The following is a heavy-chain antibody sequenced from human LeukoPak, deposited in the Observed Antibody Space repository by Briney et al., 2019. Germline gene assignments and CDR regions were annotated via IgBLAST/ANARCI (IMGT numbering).Heavy chain of an antibody. Sequence: ASVKVSCKASGGTFSSYAISWVRQAPGQGLEWMGRIIPILGIANYAQKFQGRVTITADKSTSTAYMELSSLRSEDTAVYYCARDRGAVAGTIVHFDYSGQGTLVTVSS. V-gene: IGHV1-69*04. CDR1: GGTFSSYA. J-gene: IGHJ4*02. CDR3: ARDRGAVAGTIVHFDY. CDR2: IIPILGIA. D-gene: IGHD6-19*01.